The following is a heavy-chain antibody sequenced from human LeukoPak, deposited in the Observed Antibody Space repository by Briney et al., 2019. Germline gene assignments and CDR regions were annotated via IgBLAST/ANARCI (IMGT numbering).Heavy chain of an antibody. CDR1: GASISSYY. J-gene: IGHJ3*02. D-gene: IGHD1-26*01. Sequence: SETLSLTCTVSGASISSYYWSWIRQPPGKGLEWIGYIYYSGSTNYNPSLKSRVTISVDTSKNQFSLKLSSVTAADTAVYYCAREALGSGSYGDAFDIWGQGTMVTVSS. V-gene: IGHV4-59*01. CDR2: IYYSGST. CDR3: AREALGSGSYGDAFDI.